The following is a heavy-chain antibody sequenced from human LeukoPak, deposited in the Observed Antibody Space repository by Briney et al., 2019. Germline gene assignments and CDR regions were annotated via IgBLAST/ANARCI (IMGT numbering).Heavy chain of an antibody. V-gene: IGHV4-39*01. CDR2: IYYSGST. CDR3: ARPTVTTLGNNWFDP. J-gene: IGHJ5*02. Sequence: PSETLSLTCTVSGGSISSSSYYWGWIRQPPGKGLEWIGSIYYSGSTYYNPSLKSRVTISVDTSKNQFSLKLSSVTAADTAVYYCARPTVTTLGNNWFDPWGQGTLVTVSS. CDR1: GGSISSSSYY. D-gene: IGHD4-17*01.